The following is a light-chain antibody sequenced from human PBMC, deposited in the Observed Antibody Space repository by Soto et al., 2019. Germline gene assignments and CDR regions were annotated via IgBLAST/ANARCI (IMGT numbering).Light chain of an antibody. CDR3: QRTYSVPDT. V-gene: IGKV1-39*01. J-gene: IGKJ2*01. CDR1: QNIKSY. Sequence: DIQMTQSPTSLSASVGDRVTITCRASQNIKSYLNWYQHKPGKAPNLLIFGASALQGGVPSRFSGSGSGTDFTLTIYSLQPEDFATYYCQRTYSVPDTFGQGTKLEIQ. CDR2: GAS.